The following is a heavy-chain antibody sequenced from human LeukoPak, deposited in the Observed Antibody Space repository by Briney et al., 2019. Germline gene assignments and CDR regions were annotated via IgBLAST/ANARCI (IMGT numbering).Heavy chain of an antibody. CDR2: TYYRSTWYN. Sequence: SQTLSLTCAISGDSFSSNSVTGHWSRQSPSRGLEWLVRTYYRSTWYNDYAVSVRGRITVNPDTSKNQFSLHLNSVTPEDTAVYYCARRLTQYDCFDPWGQGILVTVSS. V-gene: IGHV6-1*01. CDR1: GDSFSSNSVT. D-gene: IGHD2-2*01. CDR3: ARRLTQYDCFDP. J-gene: IGHJ5*02.